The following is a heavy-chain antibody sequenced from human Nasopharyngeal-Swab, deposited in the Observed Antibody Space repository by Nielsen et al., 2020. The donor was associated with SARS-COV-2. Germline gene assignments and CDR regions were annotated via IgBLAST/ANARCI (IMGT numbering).Heavy chain of an antibody. CDR3: TRGCGGDCHGIDY. Sequence: GESLKISCAASGFIFSDYYMSWVRQAPGKGLEWVSYISTSGTTIYYADSVKGRFTISRDNAENSLYLQMNSLRAEDTAVYYCTRGCGGDCHGIDYWGRGTLVTVSS. CDR2: ISTSGTTI. V-gene: IGHV3-11*04. J-gene: IGHJ4*02. CDR1: GFIFSDYY. D-gene: IGHD2-21*02.